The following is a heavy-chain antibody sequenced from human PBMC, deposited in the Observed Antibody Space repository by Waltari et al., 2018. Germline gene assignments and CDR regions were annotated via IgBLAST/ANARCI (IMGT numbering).Heavy chain of an antibody. CDR1: GGSISHGSYY. CDR3: ARVSSGGNDFWSGYYRYYYYYMDV. V-gene: IGHV4-61*02. CDR2: IYTSGST. Sequence: QVQLQESGPGLVKPSQTLSLTCTVSGGSISHGSYYWSWIRQPAGQRLEWIGRIYTSGSTNYNPSLKSRVTISVDTSKNQFSLKLSSVTAADTAVYYCARVSSGGNDFWSGYYRYYYYYMDVWGKGTTVTVSS. J-gene: IGHJ6*03. D-gene: IGHD3-3*01.